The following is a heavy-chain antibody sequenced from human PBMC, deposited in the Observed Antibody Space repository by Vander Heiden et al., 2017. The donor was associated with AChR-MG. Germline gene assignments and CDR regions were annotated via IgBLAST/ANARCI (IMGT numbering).Heavy chain of an antibody. J-gene: IGHJ4*02. V-gene: IGHV3-7*01. CDR2: IKQDGSEK. D-gene: IGHD6-13*01. CDR3: VVSRTGDY. Sequence: EVQPVESGGGLVQPGGSLRLSCAAAGFTFSSYWMNWVRQAPGKGLEWVANIKQDGSEKYCVDSVKGRFTISRDNAKNSLYLQMNSLRAEDTAVYYCVVSRTGDYWGQGTLVTVSS. CDR1: GFTFSSYW.